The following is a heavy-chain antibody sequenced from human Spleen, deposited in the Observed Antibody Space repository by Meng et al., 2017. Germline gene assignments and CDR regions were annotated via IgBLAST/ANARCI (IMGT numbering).Heavy chain of an antibody. CDR3: TRYRESIDY. CDR1: GFILSSYE. J-gene: IGHJ4*02. CDR2: ISASGSTI. Sequence: GGSLRLSCAVSGFILSSYEMNWVRQAPGKGLEWLAYISASGSTIYYADSVKGRFTISRDNAKNSLYLQMNSLRADDTAVYYCTRYRESIDYWGQGTLVTVSS. V-gene: IGHV3-48*03. D-gene: IGHD2-2*01.